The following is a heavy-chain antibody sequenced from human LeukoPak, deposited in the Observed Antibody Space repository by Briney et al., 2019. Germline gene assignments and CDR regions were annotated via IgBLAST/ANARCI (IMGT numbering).Heavy chain of an antibody. V-gene: IGHV4-59*08. CDR3: ARHSYNYYGLDV. Sequence: SENLSLTCTVSGGSISSYYWSWIRQPPGKGLEWIGYIYYSGTTNYNPSLKSRVTMSVDTSNNHLSLRLTSVTAADTALYYCARHSYNYYGLDVWGQGTTITVSS. J-gene: IGHJ6*02. CDR1: GGSISSYY. CDR2: IYYSGTT.